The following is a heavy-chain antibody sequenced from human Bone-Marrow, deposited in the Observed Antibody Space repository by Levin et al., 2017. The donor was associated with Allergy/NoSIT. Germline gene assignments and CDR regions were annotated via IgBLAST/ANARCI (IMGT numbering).Heavy chain of an antibody. CDR2: IFPRDSDT. CDR1: DYTFDGYW. D-gene: IGHD3-10*01. Sequence: GESLKISCEGFDYTFDGYWISWVRQKPGKGLEWMGMIFPRDSDTRYSPSFQGQVTISADKSTNTAYLQWRGLKASDTAIYYCARLNGGFDYWGQGSLVTVSS. J-gene: IGHJ4*02. V-gene: IGHV5-51*01. CDR3: ARLNGGFDY.